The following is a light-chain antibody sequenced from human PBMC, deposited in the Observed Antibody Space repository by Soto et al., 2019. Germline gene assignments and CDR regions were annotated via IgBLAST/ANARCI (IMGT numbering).Light chain of an antibody. V-gene: IGLV2-8*01. Sequence: QSALTQPPSASWSPGQSVTISCTGTSSDIGGYNFVSWYQQHPGKAPKLIIYEVNKRPSGVPDRFSGSKSGNTASLTVSGLQADDEGDYYCSSYAGTNNLGVFGGGTKLTVL. J-gene: IGLJ3*02. CDR3: SSYAGTNNLGV. CDR1: SSDIGGYNF. CDR2: EVN.